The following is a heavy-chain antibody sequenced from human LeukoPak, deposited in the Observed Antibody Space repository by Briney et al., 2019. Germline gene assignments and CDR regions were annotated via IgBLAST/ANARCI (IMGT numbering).Heavy chain of an antibody. D-gene: IGHD2-15*01. J-gene: IGHJ4*02. CDR1: GFTVSSSY. Sequence: GGSLRLSCAASGFTVSSSYMYWVRQAPGQVLEWVSFFYRGDSTYYAESVRGRFTISRDNSKNTLYLLMNSLIPEDTAVYYCAREVVSIPSYFESWGQGTLVTVSS. CDR2: FYRGDST. CDR3: AREVVSIPSYFES. V-gene: IGHV3-53*01.